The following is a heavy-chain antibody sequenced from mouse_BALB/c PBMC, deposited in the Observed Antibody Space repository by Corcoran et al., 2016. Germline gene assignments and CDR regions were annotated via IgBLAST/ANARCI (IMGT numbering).Heavy chain of an antibody. J-gene: IGHJ2*01. CDR2: IYPYNDGI. Sequence: EVQLQQSGPELVKPGASVKMSCKASGYTFTSYVIHWVKQKPGQGLEWIGYIYPYNDGIKYNEKFKGKAILTSDKSSSTAYMGLNSLTSEDSAVYYCAREVPGGNPFDYWGQGTTLAVSS. D-gene: IGHD2-1*01. CDR1: GYTFTSYV. V-gene: IGHV1S136*01. CDR3: AREVPGGNPFDY.